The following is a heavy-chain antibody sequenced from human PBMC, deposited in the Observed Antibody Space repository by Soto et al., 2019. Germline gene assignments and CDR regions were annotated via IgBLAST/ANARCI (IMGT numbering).Heavy chain of an antibody. CDR3: AKRAGQRQHYYYGMDV. CDR2: ISGSGGST. V-gene: IGHV3-23*01. CDR1: GFTFSSYA. Sequence: PGGSLRLSCAASGFTFSSYAMSWARQAPGKGLEWVSAISGSGGSTYYADSVKGRFTISRDNSKNTLYLQMNSLRAEDTAVYYCAKRAGQRQHYYYGMDVWGQGTTVTVSS. J-gene: IGHJ6*02. D-gene: IGHD6-25*01.